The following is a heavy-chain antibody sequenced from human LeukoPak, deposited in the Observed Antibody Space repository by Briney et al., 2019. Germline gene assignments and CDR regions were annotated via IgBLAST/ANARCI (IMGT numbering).Heavy chain of an antibody. D-gene: IGHD3-3*01. CDR2: INHSGST. Sequence: SETLSLTCAVYGGSFSGCYWSWIRQPPGKGLEWIGEINHSGSTNYNPSLKSRVTISVDTSKNQFSLKLSSVTAADTAVYYCARGVYDFWSGYYPTPIDYWGQGTLVTVSS. CDR3: ARGVYDFWSGYYPTPIDY. CDR1: GGSFSGCY. V-gene: IGHV4-34*01. J-gene: IGHJ4*02.